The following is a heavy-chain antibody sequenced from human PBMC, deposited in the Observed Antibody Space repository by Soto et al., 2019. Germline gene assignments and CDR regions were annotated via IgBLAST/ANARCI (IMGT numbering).Heavy chain of an antibody. V-gene: IGHV1-18*01. CDR1: GYTFTSYD. CDR3: ARGFRVAATRWWFDP. J-gene: IGHJ5*02. CDR2: ISTYNGNT. D-gene: IGHD2-15*01. Sequence: HVQLVQSGAEVKKPGASGKVSCIASGYTFTSYDISWVRQASGQGLEWMGWISTYNGNTIYAQKLQGRVTMTTDTSTSPAYMELRSLRSDDTAVYYCARGFRVAATRWWFDPWGQGTLVTVSS.